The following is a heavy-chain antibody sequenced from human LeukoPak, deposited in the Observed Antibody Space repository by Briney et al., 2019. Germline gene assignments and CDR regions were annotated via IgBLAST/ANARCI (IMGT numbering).Heavy chain of an antibody. CDR1: GLTVSSNY. D-gene: IGHD6-6*01. CDR3: ARGLGVDY. CDR2: ISSSSSYI. Sequence: GGSLRLSCAVSGLTVSSNYMSWVRQAPGKGLEWVSSISSSSSYIYYADSVKGRFTISRDNAKNSLYLQMNSLRAEDTAVYYCARGLGVDYWGQGTLVTVSS. V-gene: IGHV3-21*01. J-gene: IGHJ4*02.